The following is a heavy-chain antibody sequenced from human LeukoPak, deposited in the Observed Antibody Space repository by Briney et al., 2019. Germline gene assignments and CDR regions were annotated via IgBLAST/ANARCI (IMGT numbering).Heavy chain of an antibody. J-gene: IGHJ6*02. CDR3: ARTSGYSYGYWDYYYGMDV. CDR1: GYTFTSYD. D-gene: IGHD5-18*01. V-gene: IGHV1-8*01. CDR2: MNPNSGNT. Sequence: GASVKVSCKASGYTFTSYDINWVRQATGQGLEWMGWMNPNSGNTGYAQKFQGRVTMTRDTSTSTVYMELSSLRSEDTAVYYCARTSGYSYGYWDYYYGMDVWGQGTTVTVSS.